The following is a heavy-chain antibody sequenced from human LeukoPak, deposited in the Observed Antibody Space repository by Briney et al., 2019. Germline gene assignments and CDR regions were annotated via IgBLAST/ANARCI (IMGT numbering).Heavy chain of an antibody. V-gene: IGHV3-7*01. J-gene: IGHJ6*03. CDR3: ARDAGLYYYYKDV. CDR2: IKQDGSEK. CDR1: GFTFSSNW. D-gene: IGHD3/OR15-3a*01. Sequence: GGSLRLSCVASGFTFSSNWMSWVRQAPGKGLEWVAKIKQDGSEKHYVDSVKGRFTISRDNAKNSLYLQMNSLRAEDTAVYYCARDAGLYYYYKDVWGKGTTVTVSS.